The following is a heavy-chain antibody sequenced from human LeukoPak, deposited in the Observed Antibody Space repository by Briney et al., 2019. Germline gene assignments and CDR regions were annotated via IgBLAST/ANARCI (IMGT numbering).Heavy chain of an antibody. D-gene: IGHD7-27*01. CDR2: IYDSGST. CDR1: GGSISSYY. CDR3: VRHVSNWGEDY. Sequence: SETLSLTCTVSGGSISSYYWSWIRQPAGKGLEWIGSIYDSGSTYYHPSLKSRVTISVDTSKNQFSLNLSSVIAADTAVYYCVRHVSNWGEDYWGQGTLVTVSS. J-gene: IGHJ4*02. V-gene: IGHV4-59*05.